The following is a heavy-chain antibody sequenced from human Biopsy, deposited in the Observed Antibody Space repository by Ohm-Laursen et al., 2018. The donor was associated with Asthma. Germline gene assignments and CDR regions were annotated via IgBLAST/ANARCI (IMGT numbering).Heavy chain of an antibody. V-gene: IGHV3-30*03. CDR2: VSHDGHNK. J-gene: IGHJ3*02. Sequence: SLRLSCAASGFVFSQCGMHWVRQGPGKGLEWVALVSHDGHNKYYEDSVKGRFTISRDNSRNRLYLQINSLTVEDSAVYFCARQSGQEYGDSIPFDTWGQGTKVAVSA. CDR1: GFVFSQCG. CDR3: ARQSGQEYGDSIPFDT. D-gene: IGHD3-22*01.